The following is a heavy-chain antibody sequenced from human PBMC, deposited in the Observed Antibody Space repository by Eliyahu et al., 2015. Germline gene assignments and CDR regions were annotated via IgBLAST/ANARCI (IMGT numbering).Heavy chain of an antibody. V-gene: IGHV4-39*01. CDR2: IYYSGST. Sequence: QLHLQESGPGLVKPSETLSLHCNVSGGSISVSSSXDYWGWIRQTPGKGLEWIGTIYYSGSTYYDPSLKSRVSISVDTSKTQFSLRLTSVTAADRAVYYCSRFAALSGSGHYGMDVWGPGTTVTVSS. D-gene: IGHD3-10*01. CDR1: GGSISVSSSXDY. CDR3: SRFAALSGSGHYGMDV. J-gene: IGHJ6*02.